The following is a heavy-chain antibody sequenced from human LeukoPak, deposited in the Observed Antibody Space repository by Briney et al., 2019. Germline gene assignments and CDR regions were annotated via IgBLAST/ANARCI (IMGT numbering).Heavy chain of an antibody. CDR1: GFTFSSYW. CDR2: IKQDGSEK. J-gene: IGHJ4*02. V-gene: IGHV3-7*01. D-gene: IGHD4-17*01. CDR3: ARTVYGDYGYYFDY. Sequence: GGSLRLSCAASGFTFSSYWMSWVRQAPGKGLEWVANIKQDGSEKYYVDSVKGRFTISSDNAKNSLYLQMNSLRAEDTAVYYCARTVYGDYGYYFDYWGQGTLVTVSS.